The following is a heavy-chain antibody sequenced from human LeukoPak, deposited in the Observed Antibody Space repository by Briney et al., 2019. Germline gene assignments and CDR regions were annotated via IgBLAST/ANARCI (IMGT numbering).Heavy chain of an antibody. D-gene: IGHD3-10*01. V-gene: IGHV3-48*03. CDR3: ARENYYDSGSYSYWYFDL. J-gene: IGHJ2*01. Sequence: GGSLRLSCAASGFTFSSYEVNWVRQAPGKGLEWVSYISSSGSTIYYADSVKGRFSISRDNAKNSLYLQMNSLRAEDTAVYYCARENYYDSGSYSYWYFDLWGRGTLVTVSS. CDR2: ISSSGSTI. CDR1: GFTFSSYE.